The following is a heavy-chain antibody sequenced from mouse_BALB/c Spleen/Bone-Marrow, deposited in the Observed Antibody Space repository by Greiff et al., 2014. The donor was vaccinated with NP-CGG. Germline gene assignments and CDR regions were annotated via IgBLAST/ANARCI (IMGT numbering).Heavy chain of an antibody. CDR2: VNPNIGGT. CDR3: ARGRWYY. CDR1: GYTFTDYT. V-gene: IGHV1-22*01. Sequence: EVQLQESGPELAMPGASVKISCKTSGYTFTDYTLHWVKQSHGKSLEWIGGVNPNIGGTSYNQKFKDKASLTVNKSSTTAYMELRSLTSEDSAVYYCARGRWYYWGQGTTLTVSS. D-gene: IGHD2-3*01. J-gene: IGHJ2*01.